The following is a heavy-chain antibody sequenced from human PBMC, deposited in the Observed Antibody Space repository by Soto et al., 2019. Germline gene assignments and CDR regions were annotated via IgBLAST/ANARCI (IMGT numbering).Heavy chain of an antibody. D-gene: IGHD6-13*01. V-gene: IGHV3-30-3*01. J-gene: IGHJ4*02. CDR2: ISYDGSNK. Sequence: QVQLVESGGGVVQPGRSLRLSCVASGFSFSSYDMQWVRQAPGKGLEWVAVISYDGSNKYYADSVKGRFTISRDNSKNTLYLQMNSLRAEDTAVYYCARDQGYSSGWYGVGDYWGQGTLVTVSS. CDR3: ARDQGYSSGWYGVGDY. CDR1: GFSFSSYD.